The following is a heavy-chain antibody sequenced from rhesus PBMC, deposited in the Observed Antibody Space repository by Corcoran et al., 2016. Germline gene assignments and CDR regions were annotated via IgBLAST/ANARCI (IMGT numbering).Heavy chain of an antibody. D-gene: IGHD2-2*01. J-gene: IGHJ1*01. CDR1: GGSFSSYW. Sequence: QVQLQESGPGLVKPSETLSLTCAVSGGSFSSYWWSWIRQPPGKGLEWIGEINGYSGSTNYNPSLKSRVTISKDASKDQFSLKLSSVTAADTAVYYCARYCTSTTCFYIFEFWGQGALVTVSS. CDR3: ARYCTSTTCFYIFEF. CDR2: INGYSGST. V-gene: IGHV4-80*01.